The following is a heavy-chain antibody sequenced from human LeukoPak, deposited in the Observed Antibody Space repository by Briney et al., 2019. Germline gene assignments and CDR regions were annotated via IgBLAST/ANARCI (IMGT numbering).Heavy chain of an antibody. J-gene: IGHJ6*03. CDR3: TRDRKTYSSSWYGYYYYYMDV. V-gene: IGHV3-11*01. CDR2: ISSSGSTI. Sequence: GGSLRLSCAASGFTFSDYYMSWIRQAPGKGLEWVSYISSSGSTIYYADSVKGRFTISRDNAKNSLYLRMNSLRAEDTAVYYCTRDRKTYSSSWYGYYYYYMDVWGKGTTVTISS. CDR1: GFTFSDYY. D-gene: IGHD6-13*01.